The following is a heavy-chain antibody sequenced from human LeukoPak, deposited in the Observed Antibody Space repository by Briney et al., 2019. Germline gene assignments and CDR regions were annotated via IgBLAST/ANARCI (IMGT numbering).Heavy chain of an antibody. Sequence: ASVKVSCKASGGTFSSYAISWVRQAPGQGLEWMGWINPNSRDTNTAQKFQDRVTMTRDTSISTVFMEMGSLRSDDTAVYYCARDGSVAGYDFWGQGTLVTVSS. CDR3: ARDGSVAGYDF. D-gene: IGHD6-19*01. V-gene: IGHV1-2*02. CDR2: INPNSRDT. J-gene: IGHJ4*02. CDR1: GGTFSSYA.